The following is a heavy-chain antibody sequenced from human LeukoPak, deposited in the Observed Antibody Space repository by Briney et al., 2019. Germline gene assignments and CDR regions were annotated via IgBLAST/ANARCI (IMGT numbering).Heavy chain of an antibody. J-gene: IGHJ6*04. CDR1: GFTFSSYG. V-gene: IGHV3-30*02. CDR2: IRYDGSNK. D-gene: IGHD2-2*01. Sequence: SGGSLRLSCAASGFTFSSYGMHWVRQAPGKGLEWVAFIRYDGSNKYYADSVKGRFTISRDNSKNTLYLQMNSLRAEDTAVYYCANDIVVVPAAPLFFGVWGKGTTVTVSS. CDR3: ANDIVVVPAAPLFFGV.